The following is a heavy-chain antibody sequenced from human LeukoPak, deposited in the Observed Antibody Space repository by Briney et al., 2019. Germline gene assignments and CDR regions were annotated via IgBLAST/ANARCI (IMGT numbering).Heavy chain of an antibody. D-gene: IGHD3-10*01. J-gene: IGHJ6*02. CDR2: IRSKANSYAT. CDR3: TRRGPMVRGVSHPNYYYYGMDV. CDR1: GFTFSGSA. Sequence: PGGSLKLSCAASGFTFSGSAMHWVRQASGKGLEWVGRIRSKANSYATACAASVKGRFTISRDDSKNTAYLQMNSLKTEDTAVYYCTRRGPMVRGVSHPNYYYYGMDVWGQGTLVTVSS. V-gene: IGHV3-73*01.